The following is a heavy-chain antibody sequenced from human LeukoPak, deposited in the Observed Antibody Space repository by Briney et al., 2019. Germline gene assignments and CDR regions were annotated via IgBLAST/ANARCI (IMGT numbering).Heavy chain of an antibody. Sequence: PGGSLRLSCAAAGFTFSSYSMNWARQAPGKGLEWVSSISSSSRYIYYADSVKGRFTISRDNAKNSLYLQMNSLRAEDTAVYYCASEESGYVLPFVYYYYMDVWGKGTTVTVSS. CDR3: ASEESGYVLPFVYYYYMDV. V-gene: IGHV3-21*01. CDR1: GFTFSSYS. J-gene: IGHJ6*03. CDR2: ISSSSRYI. D-gene: IGHD5-12*01.